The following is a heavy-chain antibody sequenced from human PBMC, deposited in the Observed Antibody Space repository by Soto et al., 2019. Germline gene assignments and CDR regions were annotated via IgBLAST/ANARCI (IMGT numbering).Heavy chain of an antibody. Sequence: GGSLRLSCAASGFTFSSYGMHWVRQAPGKGLEWVAVIWYDGSNKYYADSVKGRFTISRDNSKNTLYLQMNSLRAEDTAVYYCARDWQQLAPSLYYFDYWGQGTLVTVSS. D-gene: IGHD6-13*01. CDR1: GFTFSSYG. CDR3: ARDWQQLAPSLYYFDY. J-gene: IGHJ4*02. CDR2: IWYDGSNK. V-gene: IGHV3-33*01.